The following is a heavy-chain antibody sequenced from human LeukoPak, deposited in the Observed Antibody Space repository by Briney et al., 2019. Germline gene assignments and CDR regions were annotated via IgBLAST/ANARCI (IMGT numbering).Heavy chain of an antibody. CDR2: ISSSSSYI. V-gene: IGHV3-21*01. CDR3: ARDLTTYYDFWSGYTKSAFDY. Sequence: PGGSLRLSCVASGFTFSSYSMNWVRQAPGKGLEWVSSISSSSSYIYYADSVKGRFTISRDNAKNSLYLQMNSLRAEDTAVYYCARDLTTYYDFWSGYTKSAFDYWGQGTLVTVSS. D-gene: IGHD3-3*01. J-gene: IGHJ4*02. CDR1: GFTFSSYS.